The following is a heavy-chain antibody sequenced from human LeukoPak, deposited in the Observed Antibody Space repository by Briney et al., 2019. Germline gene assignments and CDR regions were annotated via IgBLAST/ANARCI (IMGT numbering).Heavy chain of an antibody. V-gene: IGHV3-21*01. D-gene: IGHD1-26*01. Sequence: MSGGSLRLSCAASGFTFSSYSMNWVRQAPGKGLELVSSISSSSSYIYYADSVKGRFTISRDNAKNSLYLQMNSLRAEDTAVYYCARDPRVGATASFDYWGQGTLVTVSS. J-gene: IGHJ4*02. CDR1: GFTFSSYS. CDR2: ISSSSSYI. CDR3: ARDPRVGATASFDY.